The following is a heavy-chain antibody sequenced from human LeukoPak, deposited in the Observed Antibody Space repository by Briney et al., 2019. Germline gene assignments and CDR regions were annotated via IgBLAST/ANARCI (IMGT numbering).Heavy chain of an antibody. CDR3: ARGRSYDSSRLPRH. J-gene: IGHJ4*02. D-gene: IGHD3-22*01. Sequence: SETLSLTCAVYGGSFSVYYWSWIRQPPGKGLEWIGEINHSGSTNYNPSLKSRVTISVDTSKNQFSLKLSSVTAADTAVYYCARGRSYDSSRLPRHWGQGTLVTVSS. CDR2: INHSGST. CDR1: GGSFSVYY. V-gene: IGHV4-34*01.